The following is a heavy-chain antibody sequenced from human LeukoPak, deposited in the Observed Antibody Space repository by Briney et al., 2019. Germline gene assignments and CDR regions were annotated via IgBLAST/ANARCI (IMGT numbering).Heavy chain of an antibody. CDR2: VFYTGNT. D-gene: IGHD1-26*01. CDR1: GGSIDSSSYY. V-gene: IGHV4-39*01. J-gene: IGHJ4*02. Sequence: SETLSLTCTVSGGSIDSSSYYWGWIRQPPGKGLEWIGSVFYTGNTSYNPSLQSRVTISIDMSKNQFSLRLNSVTAADTAMYYCVKSGGYGLIDYWGQGTLVTVSS. CDR3: VKSGGYGLIDY.